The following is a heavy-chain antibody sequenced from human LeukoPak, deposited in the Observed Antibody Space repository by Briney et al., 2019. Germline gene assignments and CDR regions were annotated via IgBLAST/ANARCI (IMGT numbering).Heavy chain of an antibody. CDR2: ISGSGGST. V-gene: IGHV3-23*01. D-gene: IGHD3-22*01. CDR3: GKAFPPLTMIVVVGAFDI. J-gene: IGHJ3*02. Sequence: PGGSLRLSCAASGFTFSSYAMSWVRQAPGKGLEWVSAISGSGGSTYYADSVKGRFTISRDNSKNTLYLQMNSLRAEDTAVYYCGKAFPPLTMIVVVGAFDIWGQGTMVTVSS. CDR1: GFTFSSYA.